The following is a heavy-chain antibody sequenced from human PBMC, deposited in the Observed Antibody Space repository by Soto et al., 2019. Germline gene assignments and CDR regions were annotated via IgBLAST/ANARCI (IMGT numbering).Heavy chain of an antibody. Sequence: GGSLRLSCAASGFTFSSYSMNWVRQAPGKGLEWVSSISSSSSYIYYADSVKGRFTISRDNAKNSLYLQMNSLRAEDTAVYYCARETALQERPPYYGMDVWGQGTTVTVSS. V-gene: IGHV3-21*01. J-gene: IGHJ6*02. D-gene: IGHD4-4*01. CDR1: GFTFSSYS. CDR2: ISSSSSYI. CDR3: ARETALQERPPYYGMDV.